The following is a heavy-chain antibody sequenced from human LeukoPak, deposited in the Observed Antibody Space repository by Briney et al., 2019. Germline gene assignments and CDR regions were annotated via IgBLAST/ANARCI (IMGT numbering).Heavy chain of an antibody. CDR3: ARGFGGISRRTND. V-gene: IGHV1-2*02. J-gene: IGHJ4*02. Sequence: ASVKVSCKASGYTFTGYYMHWVRQAPGQGLEWMGWINPNSGGTNYAQKFQGRVTMTRDTSISTAYMELSRLRSDDTAVYYCARGFGGISRRTNDWGQGTLVAVSS. CDR2: INPNSGGT. D-gene: IGHD3-16*01. CDR1: GYTFTGYY.